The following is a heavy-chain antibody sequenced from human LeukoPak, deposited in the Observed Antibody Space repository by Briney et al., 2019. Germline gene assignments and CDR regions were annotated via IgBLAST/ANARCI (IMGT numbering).Heavy chain of an antibody. V-gene: IGHV4-39*01. D-gene: IGHD6-19*01. CDR3: AGTLAVADMSFPYFDY. J-gene: IGHJ4*02. CDR1: GGSISSSSYY. CDR2: IYYNGNT. Sequence: SETLSLTCTVSGGSISSSSYYWGWIRQPPGKGLEWIASIYYNGNTYYNPSLKSRVSISADTSKNQFSLKLTSVTAADTAVYYCAGTLAVADMSFPYFDYWSQGTLATVSS.